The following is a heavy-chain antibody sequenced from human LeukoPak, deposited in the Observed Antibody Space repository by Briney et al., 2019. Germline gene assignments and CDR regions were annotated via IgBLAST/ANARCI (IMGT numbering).Heavy chain of an antibody. CDR1: GYTFTGYY. J-gene: IGHJ3*02. CDR2: INPNSGGT. V-gene: IGHV1-2*02. CDR3: ARVVKGSPVSAFDI. Sequence: ASVKVSCKASGYTFTGYYMHWVRQAPGQGLEWMGWINPNSGGTNYAQKFQGRVTMTRDTSISTAYMELSRLRSDDTAVYYCARVVKGSPVSAFDIWGRGTMVTVSS. D-gene: IGHD3-22*01.